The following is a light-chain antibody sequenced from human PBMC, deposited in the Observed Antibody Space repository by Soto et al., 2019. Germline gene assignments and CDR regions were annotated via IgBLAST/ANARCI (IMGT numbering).Light chain of an antibody. Sequence: DIQMTQSPSRMYASVGDTITITCRASQTLNWYQQKSGKAPNLLIYGVSRLQGGVPSRFSGSGSGTDFTLSISSLQPEDFATYYCQQSYTAPSITFGQGTRLEIK. CDR3: QQSYTAPSIT. CDR2: GVS. J-gene: IGKJ5*01. CDR1: QT. V-gene: IGKV1-39*01.